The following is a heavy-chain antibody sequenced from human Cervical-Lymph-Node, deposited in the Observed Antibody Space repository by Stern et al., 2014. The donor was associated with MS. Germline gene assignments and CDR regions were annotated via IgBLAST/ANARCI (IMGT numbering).Heavy chain of an antibody. V-gene: IGHV3-7*01. J-gene: IGHJ4*02. CDR3: AGRQGGYFDTTGHDY. Sequence: VQLMQSGGGLVQPGGSLRLSCAASGVTFSSSWMSWVRKAPGKGLEWVAKIKQDGSEKYYLGSVKGRFIISRDNAKNSLYLQMHSLRAEDTAVYYCAGRQGGYFDTTGHDYWGQGTLVTVSS. CDR2: IKQDGSEK. CDR1: GVTFSSSW. D-gene: IGHD3-22*01.